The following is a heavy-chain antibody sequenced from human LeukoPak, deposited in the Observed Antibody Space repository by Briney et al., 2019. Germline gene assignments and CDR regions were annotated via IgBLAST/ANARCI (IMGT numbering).Heavy chain of an antibody. D-gene: IGHD5-18*01. J-gene: IGHJ4*02. CDR3: AKEAGYSYGYYFDY. V-gene: IGHV3-30*18. CDR2: ISYDGSNK. Sequence: AGRSLRLSCAASEFTCSSYGMHWVRQAPGKGQEWVAIISYDGSNKYYADSVKGRFTISRDNSKNTLYLQMNSLRAEDTAVYYCAKEAGYSYGYYFDYWGQGTLVTVSS. CDR1: EFTCSSYG.